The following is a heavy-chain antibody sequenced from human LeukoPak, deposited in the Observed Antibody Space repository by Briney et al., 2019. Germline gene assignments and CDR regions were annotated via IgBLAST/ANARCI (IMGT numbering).Heavy chain of an antibody. Sequence: GGSLRLSCAASGFTFSSYGMHWVRQAPGKGLEWVAFIRYDGSNKYYADSVKGRFTISRDNSKNTLYLQMNSLRAEDTAVYYCAKNLYYYDSSGHRFDYWGQGTLVTVSS. V-gene: IGHV3-30*02. J-gene: IGHJ4*02. CDR1: GFTFSSYG. CDR2: IRYDGSNK. D-gene: IGHD3-22*01. CDR3: AKNLYYYDSSGHRFDY.